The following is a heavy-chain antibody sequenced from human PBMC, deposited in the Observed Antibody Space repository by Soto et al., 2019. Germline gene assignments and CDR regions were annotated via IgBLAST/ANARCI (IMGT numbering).Heavy chain of an antibody. J-gene: IGHJ4*02. CDR2: IWYDGSNK. V-gene: IGHV3-33*01. Sequence: QMQLVESGGGVVQPGRSLRLSCAASGFTFSSYGMHWVRQAPGKGLEWVAVIWYDGSNKYYADSVKGRFTISRDNSKNTLYLQMNSLRAEDTAVYYCARGAPGVIAAAGTRIFDYWGQGTLVTVSS. CDR1: GFTFSSYG. CDR3: ARGAPGVIAAAGTRIFDY. D-gene: IGHD6-13*01.